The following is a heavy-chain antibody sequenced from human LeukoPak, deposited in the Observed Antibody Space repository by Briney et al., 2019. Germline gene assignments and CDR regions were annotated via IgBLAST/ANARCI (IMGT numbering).Heavy chain of an antibody. J-gene: IGHJ4*02. CDR3: ASWGD. Sequence: QPGGSLRLSCAASGFSFRDYTMSWVRQAPGKGLEWVANINQDGDEKYYVDSVKGRFTISRDNAKNSLYLQMNSLRAEDTAVYYCASWGDWGQGTLVTVSS. CDR1: GFSFRDYT. D-gene: IGHD7-27*01. V-gene: IGHV3-7*03. CDR2: INQDGDEK.